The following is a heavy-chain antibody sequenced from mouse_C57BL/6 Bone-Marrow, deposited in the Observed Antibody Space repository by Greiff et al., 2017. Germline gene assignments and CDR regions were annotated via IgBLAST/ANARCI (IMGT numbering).Heavy chain of an antibody. V-gene: IGHV1-72*01. CDR2: IDPNSGGT. D-gene: IGHD2-4*01. CDR1: GYTFTSYW. Sequence: VQLQQPGAELVKPGASVKLSCKASGYTFTSYWMHWVKQRPGRGLEWIGRIDPNSGGTKYNEKFKSKATLTVDKPSSTADMQLSSLTSEDSAVYYCASDYDGAWFAYWGQGTLVTVSA. CDR3: ASDYDGAWFAY. J-gene: IGHJ3*01.